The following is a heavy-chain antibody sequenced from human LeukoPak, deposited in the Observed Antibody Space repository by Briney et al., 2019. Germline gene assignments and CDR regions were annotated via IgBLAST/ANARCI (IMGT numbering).Heavy chain of an antibody. Sequence: SETLSLTCAVYGGSFSGYYWSWIRQPPGKGLEWIGEINHSGSTNYNPSLKSRVTISVDTSKNQFSLKLSSVTAADTAVYYCARRGGSYATYDYWGQGTLVTVSS. CDR3: ARRGGSYATYDY. D-gene: IGHD1-26*01. CDR1: GGSFSGYY. J-gene: IGHJ4*02. V-gene: IGHV4-34*01. CDR2: INHSGST.